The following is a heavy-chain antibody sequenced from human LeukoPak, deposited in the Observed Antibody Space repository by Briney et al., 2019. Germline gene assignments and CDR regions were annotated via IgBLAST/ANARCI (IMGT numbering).Heavy chain of an antibody. CDR3: AKDSGYSYGHGLDY. V-gene: IGHV3-30*02. CDR1: GFTFSTYN. Sequence: GGSLRLSCAASGFTFSTYNMHWVRQAPGKGLGWVALMLSDESNKYHADSVKGRFTISRDNSKNALFLQMNSLRDEDTAVYYCAKDSGYSYGHGLDYWGQGTLVTVSS. CDR2: MLSDESNK. D-gene: IGHD5-18*01. J-gene: IGHJ4*02.